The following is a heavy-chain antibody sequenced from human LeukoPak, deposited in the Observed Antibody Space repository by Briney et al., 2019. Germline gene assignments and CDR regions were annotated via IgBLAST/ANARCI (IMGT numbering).Heavy chain of an antibody. J-gene: IGHJ4*02. V-gene: IGHV4-31*03. CDR1: GGSISSGGYY. D-gene: IGHD6-13*01. Sequence: SQTLSLTCTVSGGSISSGGYYWSWIRQHPEKGLEWIGYIYYSGSTYYNPSLKSRVTISVDTSKNQFSLKLSSVTAADTAVYYCARGSAGGRGAAALVDYWGQGTLVTVSS. CDR3: ARGSAGGRGAAALVDY. CDR2: IYYSGST.